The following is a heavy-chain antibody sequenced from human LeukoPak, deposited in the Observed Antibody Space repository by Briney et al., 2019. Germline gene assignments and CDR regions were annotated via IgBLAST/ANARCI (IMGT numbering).Heavy chain of an antibody. CDR2: VHHSGSA. J-gene: IGHJ4*02. CDR3: ASHRSLWY. Sequence: SETLSLTCTVSGDSIGSSLYFWAWIRQTPGKGLESIGSVHHSGSAFYNPSLKSRVTISLDTSKNLLSLRLSSVTAADTAVYYCASHRSLWYWGQGTLVTVSS. V-gene: IGHV4-39*02. CDR1: GDSIGSSLYF. D-gene: IGHD1-14*01.